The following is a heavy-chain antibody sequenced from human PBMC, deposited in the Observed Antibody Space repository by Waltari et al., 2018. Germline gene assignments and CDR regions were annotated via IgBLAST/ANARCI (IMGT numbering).Heavy chain of an antibody. D-gene: IGHD4-17*01. CDR2: INHSGST. Sequence: QVQLQQWGAGPLKPSEPLSLTCAVYGGSFSGYYWSWIRQHPGKGLEWIGEINHSGSTNYNPSLKSRVTISVDTSKNQFSLKLSSVTAADTAVYYCARGGPTVTSNRYWYFDLWGRGTLVTVSS. CDR1: GGSFSGYY. V-gene: IGHV4-34*01. CDR3: ARGGPTVTSNRYWYFDL. J-gene: IGHJ2*01.